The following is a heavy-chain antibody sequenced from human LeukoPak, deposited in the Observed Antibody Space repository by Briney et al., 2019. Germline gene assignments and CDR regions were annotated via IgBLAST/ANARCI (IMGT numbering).Heavy chain of an antibody. CDR2: IYCSGST. D-gene: IGHD6-19*01. CDR3: AACIAVAGIVV. V-gene: IGHV4-59*01. Sequence: PSETLSLTCTVSGGSISSYYWSWIRQPPGKGLEWIGYIYCSGSTNYNPSLKSRVTISVDTSKNQFSLKLSSVTAADTAVYYCAACIAVAGIVVWGQGTLVTVSS. CDR1: GGSISSYY. J-gene: IGHJ4*02.